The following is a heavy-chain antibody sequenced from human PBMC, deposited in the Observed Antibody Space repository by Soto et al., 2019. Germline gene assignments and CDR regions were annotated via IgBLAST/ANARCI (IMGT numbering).Heavy chain of an antibody. CDR2: ISSSSTTK. Sequence: PGGSLRLSCAASGFTFISYSMNLVRQAPGKGLEWVSYISSSSTTKYYADSVKGRFTISRDNAKNSLYLQMNSLRAEDTAVYYCARDGCSGSNCLNWFDPWGQGTLVTVS. CDR3: ARDGCSGSNCLNWFDP. J-gene: IGHJ5*02. CDR1: GFTFISYS. D-gene: IGHD2-15*01. V-gene: IGHV3-48*01.